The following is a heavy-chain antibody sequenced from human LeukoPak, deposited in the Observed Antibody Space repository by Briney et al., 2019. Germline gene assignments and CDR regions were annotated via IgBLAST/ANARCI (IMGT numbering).Heavy chain of an antibody. D-gene: IGHD6-25*01. CDR2: ISWDGGST. CDR1: GFTFDDYT. Sequence: GGSLRLSCAASGFTFDDYTMHWVRQAPGKGLEWVSLISWDGGSTYYADSVKGRFTISRDNAKNSLYLQMNSLRAEDTALYYCARPAGSGYYFYMDVWGKGTTVTVSS. CDR3: ARPAGSGYYFYMDV. V-gene: IGHV3-43*01. J-gene: IGHJ6*03.